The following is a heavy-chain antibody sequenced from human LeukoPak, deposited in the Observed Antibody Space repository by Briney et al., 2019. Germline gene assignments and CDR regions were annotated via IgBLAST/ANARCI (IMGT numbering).Heavy chain of an antibody. Sequence: GGTLRLSCAASGFTFSSYGMSWVRQAPGKGLEWVSAISGRGGSTYYADSVKGRFTISRDNSKNTLYLQMNSLRAEDTAVYYCAKDYDPMVRGPYGWDYWGQGTLVTVSS. D-gene: IGHD3-10*01. CDR1: GFTFSSYG. V-gene: IGHV3-23*01. J-gene: IGHJ4*02. CDR3: AKDYDPMVRGPYGWDY. CDR2: ISGRGGST.